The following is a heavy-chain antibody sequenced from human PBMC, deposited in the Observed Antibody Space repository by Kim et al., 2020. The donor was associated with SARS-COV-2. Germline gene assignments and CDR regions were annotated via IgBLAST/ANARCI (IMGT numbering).Heavy chain of an antibody. CDR3: ARDQGLVGGAVDAFEV. Sequence: SVKRRVTISLETSKDQLYLQLSSVTAADTAVYYCARDQGLVGGAVDAFEVWGQGTMVTVSP. V-gene: IGHV4-30-4*05. D-gene: IGHD1-26*01. J-gene: IGHJ3*01.